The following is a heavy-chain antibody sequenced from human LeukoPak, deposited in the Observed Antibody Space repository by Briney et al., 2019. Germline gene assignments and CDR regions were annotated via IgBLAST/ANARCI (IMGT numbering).Heavy chain of an antibody. Sequence: GGSLRLSCAASGFTFSSYSMNWVRQAPGKGLEWVSYITSSSSTIYYADSVKGRFTISRDNAKNSVYLQMNSLRAEDTAVYYCARVVRELASRYFDYWGQGTLVTVSS. D-gene: IGHD1-26*01. CDR1: GFTFSSYS. J-gene: IGHJ4*02. V-gene: IGHV3-48*01. CDR3: ARVVRELASRYFDY. CDR2: ITSSSSTI.